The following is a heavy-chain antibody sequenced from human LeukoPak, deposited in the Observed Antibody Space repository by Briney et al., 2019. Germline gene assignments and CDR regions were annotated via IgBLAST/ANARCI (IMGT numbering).Heavy chain of an antibody. Sequence: GGSLRLSCAASGFTFGTYWMTWVRQGPGKGLEWVANIKQDGSGKYYADSVKGRFTISRDNAKNSLYLQMNSLRAEDTAVYYCARQGSGFAPKYYFYMDVWGKGTTVTVSS. D-gene: IGHD3-10*01. CDR2: IKQDGSGK. CDR1: GFTFGTYW. V-gene: IGHV3-7*01. CDR3: ARQGSGFAPKYYFYMDV. J-gene: IGHJ6*03.